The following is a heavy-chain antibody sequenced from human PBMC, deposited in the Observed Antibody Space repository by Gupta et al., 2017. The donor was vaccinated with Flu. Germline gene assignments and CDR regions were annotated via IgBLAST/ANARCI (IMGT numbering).Heavy chain of an antibody. CDR3: AGWGGIAVAGD. Sequence: QLQLQESGPGLVKPSETLSLTCTVSGGSISPHGYYWSWIRQAPGKELEWIGTIYYNGNTYYNPSLKSRVTVSVELAQHQFSLNLNSVTAAHTGVCFCAGWGGIAVAGDWGQGTLVTVSS. J-gene: IGHJ4*02. V-gene: IGHV4-39*01. CDR2: IYYNGNT. D-gene: IGHD6-19*01. CDR1: GGSISPHGYY.